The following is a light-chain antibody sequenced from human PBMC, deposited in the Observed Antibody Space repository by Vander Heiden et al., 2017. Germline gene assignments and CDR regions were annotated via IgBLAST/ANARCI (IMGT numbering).Light chain of an antibody. CDR2: GNS. Sequence: QSVLTQPPSASGTPGKRVTISCSGSSSNIGSNTVNWYQQLPGTAPKHLIYGNSQRPSGVPDRFSGSKSGTSASLAISGLQSEDEADYYCAAWDDTLKGVFGGGTKLTVL. V-gene: IGLV1-44*01. CDR3: AAWDDTLKGV. CDR1: SSNIGSNT. J-gene: IGLJ3*02.